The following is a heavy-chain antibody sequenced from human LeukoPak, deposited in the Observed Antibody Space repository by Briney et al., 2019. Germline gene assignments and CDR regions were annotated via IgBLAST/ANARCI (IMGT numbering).Heavy chain of an antibody. CDR2: IIPIFGTA. V-gene: IGHV1-69*06. CDR1: GGTFSSYA. CDR3: ARGGDFMTTVVMGTRWFDP. J-gene: IGHJ5*02. Sequence: SVKVSCKASGGTFSSYAISWVRQAPGQGLEWMGGIIPIFGTANYAQKFQGRVTITADKSTSTAYMELSSLRSEDTAVYYCARGGDFMTTVVMGTRWFDPWGQGTLVTVSS. D-gene: IGHD4-23*01.